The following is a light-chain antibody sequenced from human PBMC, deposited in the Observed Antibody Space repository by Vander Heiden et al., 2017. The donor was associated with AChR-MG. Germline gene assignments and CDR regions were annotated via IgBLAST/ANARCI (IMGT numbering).Light chain of an antibody. J-gene: IGLJ2*01. CDR1: SSNIGSVYD. CDR3: QSYDISLSGYVV. V-gene: IGLV1-40*01. Sequence: QSVLTQPPPVSGAPGQRVTTACTGSSSNIGSVYDVHWYQQLPGAAPKLLIYANNNRPSGVPDRFSGSKSGTSASLAITGLQAEDEADYYCQSYDISLSGYVVFGGGTKLTVL. CDR2: ANN.